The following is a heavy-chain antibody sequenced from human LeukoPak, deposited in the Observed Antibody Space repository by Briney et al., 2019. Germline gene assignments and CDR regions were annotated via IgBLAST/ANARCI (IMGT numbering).Heavy chain of an antibody. CDR1: GFTFSYYW. CDR3: ARHYYDTSGYYGRDYFDY. D-gene: IGHD3-22*01. CDR2: IKQDGTEK. J-gene: IGHJ4*02. V-gene: IGHV3-7*01. Sequence: GGSLRLSCAASGFTFSYYWMSWVRQAPGKGPEWVANIKQDGTEKYYVDSVKGRFTISRDNAKNPLYLQMNSLRAEDTAVYYCARHYYDTSGYYGRDYFDYWGQGTLVTVSS.